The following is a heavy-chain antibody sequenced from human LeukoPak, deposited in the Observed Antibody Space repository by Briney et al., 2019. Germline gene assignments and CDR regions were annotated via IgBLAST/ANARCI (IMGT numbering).Heavy chain of an antibody. CDR1: GGTFSSYA. J-gene: IGHJ4*02. CDR3: ARGDSSGYWY. V-gene: IGHV1-69*04. Sequence: EASVKVSCKASGGTFSSYAISWVRQAPGQGLEWMGRIIPILGIANYAQKFQGRVTITADKSTSKAYVELSSLRSEDTAVYYWARGDSSGYWYWGQGTLVTVSS. D-gene: IGHD3-22*01. CDR2: IIPILGIA.